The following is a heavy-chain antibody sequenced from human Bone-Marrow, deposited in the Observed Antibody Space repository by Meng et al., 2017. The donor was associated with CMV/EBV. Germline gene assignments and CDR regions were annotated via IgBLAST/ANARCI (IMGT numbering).Heavy chain of an antibody. D-gene: IGHD2-2*01. V-gene: IGHV3-30*04. Sequence: GGSLRLSCAASGFTFSDHAMHWVRQAPGKGLEWVAVISHDGSNIYYADSVKGRSTISRDNSKNTLYLQMSSLITDDTAVYYCARGPIPAAIVNWFDPWGQGALVTVYS. J-gene: IGHJ5*02. CDR2: ISHDGSNI. CDR1: GFTFSDHA. CDR3: ARGPIPAAIVNWFDP.